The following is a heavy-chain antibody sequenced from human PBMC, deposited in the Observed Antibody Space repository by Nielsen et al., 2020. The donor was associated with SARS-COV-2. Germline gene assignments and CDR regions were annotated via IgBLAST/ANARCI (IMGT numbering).Heavy chain of an antibody. CDR2: IWYDGSNK. CDR1: GFTFSSYG. J-gene: IGHJ3*02. V-gene: IGHV3-33*01. Sequence: GESLKISCAASGFTFSSYGMHWVRQAPGKGLEWVAVIWYDGSNKYYADSVKGRFTISRDNSKNTLYLQVNSLRVDDTAVYYCARETVATPDALDIWGQGTLVTVSS. D-gene: IGHD5-12*01. CDR3: ARETVATPDALDI.